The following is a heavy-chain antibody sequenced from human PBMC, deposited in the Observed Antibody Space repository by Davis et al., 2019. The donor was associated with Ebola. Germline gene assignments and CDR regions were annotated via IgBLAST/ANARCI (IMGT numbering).Heavy chain of an antibody. V-gene: IGHV4-59*01. D-gene: IGHD4-23*01. J-gene: IGHJ4*02. Sequence: PSETLSLTCTVSGGSISSYYWSWIRQPPGKGLEWIGYIYYSGSTNYNPSLKSRVTISVDMSKNQFSLKLSSVTAADTAVYYCARDDLYGGKGALGYWGQGTLVTVSS. CDR2: IYYSGST. CDR3: ARDDLYGGKGALGY. CDR1: GGSISSYY.